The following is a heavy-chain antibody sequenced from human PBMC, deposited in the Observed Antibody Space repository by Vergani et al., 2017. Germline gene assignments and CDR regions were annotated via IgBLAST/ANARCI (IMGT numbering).Heavy chain of an antibody. CDR1: GFTFSSYA. Sequence: QVQLVESGGGVVQPGRSLRLSCAASGFTFSSYAMHWVRQAPGKGLEWVAVISYDGSNKYYADSVKGRFTISRDNSKNTLYLQMNSQRAEDTAVYYCARSWGGYNWNYAVDYWGQGTLVTVSS. CDR3: ARSWGGYNWNYAVDY. CDR2: ISYDGSNK. D-gene: IGHD1-7*01. V-gene: IGHV3-30-3*01. J-gene: IGHJ4*02.